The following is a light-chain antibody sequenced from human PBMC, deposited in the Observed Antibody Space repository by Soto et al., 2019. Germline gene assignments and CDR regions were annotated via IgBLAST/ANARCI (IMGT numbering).Light chain of an antibody. J-gene: IGKJ5*01. V-gene: IGKV3D-20*01. CDR1: QSVSSSY. Sequence: EIVLTQSPATLSLSPGERATLSCGASQSVSSSYLAWYQQKPGLAPRLFIYDASSSAPGIPDRFTGSGSGTDSTLTISRLEPDDFAVYYCQQYGSSPTFGQGTRLEIK. CDR2: DAS. CDR3: QQYGSSPT.